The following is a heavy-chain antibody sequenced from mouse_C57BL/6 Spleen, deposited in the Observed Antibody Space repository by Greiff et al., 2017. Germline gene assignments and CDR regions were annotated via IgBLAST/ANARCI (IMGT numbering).Heavy chain of an antibody. J-gene: IGHJ1*03. CDR2: IYPGSGNT. D-gene: IGHD1-1*01. Sequence: QVQLQQSGAELVRPGASVKLSCKASGYTFTDYYINWVKQRPGQGLEWIARIYPGSGNTYYNEKFKGKATLTAEKSSSTAYMQLSSLTSEDSAVYFCARVVADWYFDVWGTGTTVTVSS. V-gene: IGHV1-76*01. CDR1: GYTFTDYY. CDR3: ARVVADWYFDV.